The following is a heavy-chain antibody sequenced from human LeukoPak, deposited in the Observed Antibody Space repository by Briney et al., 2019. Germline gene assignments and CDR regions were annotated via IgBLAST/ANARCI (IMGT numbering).Heavy chain of an antibody. CDR2: INRSGGST. CDR1: GYTFTSYY. CDR3: ASEKLRYFPY. D-gene: IGHD3-9*01. J-gene: IGHJ4*02. Sequence: GASVTVSCKASGYTFTSYYMHWVRQAPGQGLEWMGIINRSGGSTSYAQKFQGRVTMTRDTSTSTVYMELSSLRSEDTAVYYCASEKLRYFPYWGQGTLVTVSS. V-gene: IGHV1-46*01.